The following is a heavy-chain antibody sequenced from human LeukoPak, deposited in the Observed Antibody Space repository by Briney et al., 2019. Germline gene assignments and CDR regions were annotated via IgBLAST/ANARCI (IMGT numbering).Heavy chain of an antibody. D-gene: IGHD3-3*01. CDR3: ARLPNLQTTIFGVVNDY. CDR1: GFTFSSYS. Sequence: GGSLRLSCAASGFTFSSYSMNWVRQAPGEGLEWVSSISSSSSYIYYADSVKGRFTISRDNAKNSLYLQMNSLRAEDTAVYYCARLPNLQTTIFGVVNDYWGQGTLVTVSS. V-gene: IGHV3-21*01. CDR2: ISSSSSYI. J-gene: IGHJ4*02.